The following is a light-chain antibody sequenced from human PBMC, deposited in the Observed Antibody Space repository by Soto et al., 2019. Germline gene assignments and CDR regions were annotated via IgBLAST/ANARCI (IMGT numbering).Light chain of an antibody. V-gene: IGKV1-5*01. Sequence: DIQMTQSPSTLSASVGDRVTITCRASQSIRSWLAWYQQKPGKAPKLLIYDASSLQSGVPSRFSGSGSGTEFTLTISSLQPDDFGTYHCQQYSYSWTFGQGTKVEIK. CDR1: QSIRSW. J-gene: IGKJ1*01. CDR3: QQYSYSWT. CDR2: DAS.